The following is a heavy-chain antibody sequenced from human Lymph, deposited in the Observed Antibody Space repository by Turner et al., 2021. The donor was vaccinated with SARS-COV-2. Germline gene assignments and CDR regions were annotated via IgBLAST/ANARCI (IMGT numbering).Heavy chain of an antibody. CDR3: ARDLGTYGMDV. Sequence: EVQLVETGGGLIQPGGSLRLSCAASGIIVSRNYMNWVRQAPGKGLEWVSVIYSGGTTYYADSVKGRFTIPRDNSKNTLYLQMNSLRVEDTAVYYCARDLGTYGMDVWGQGTTVTVSS. D-gene: IGHD6-13*01. J-gene: IGHJ6*02. CDR2: IYSGGTT. V-gene: IGHV3-53*02. CDR1: GIIVSRNY.